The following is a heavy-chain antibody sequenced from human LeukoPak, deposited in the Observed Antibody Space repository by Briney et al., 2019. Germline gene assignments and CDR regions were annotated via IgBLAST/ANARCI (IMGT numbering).Heavy chain of an antibody. V-gene: IGHV6-1*01. CDR1: GDSVSSSSAA. CDR2: TYYRSKWYN. D-gene: IGHD4-23*01. Sequence: SQTLSLTCAISGDSVSSSSAAWNWIRQSPSRGLEWLGKTYYRSKWYNEYAVSVRSRITINPDTSKNQFSLQLKSVTPEDTAVYYCAREDYGGYSGTFFDYWGQGILVTVSS. CDR3: AREDYGGYSGTFFDY. J-gene: IGHJ4*02.